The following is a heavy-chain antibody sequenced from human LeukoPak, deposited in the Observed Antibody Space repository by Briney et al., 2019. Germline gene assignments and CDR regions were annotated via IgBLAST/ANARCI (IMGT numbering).Heavy chain of an antibody. CDR3: ARLGYCSSTSCYTGFDY. J-gene: IGHJ4*02. D-gene: IGHD2-2*02. Sequence: GGSLRLSCAASGFTVSSNYMSWVRQAPGKGLEWVSVIYSGGSTYYADSVKGRFTISRDNSKNTLYLQMNSLRAEDTAVYYCARLGYCSSTSCYTGFDYWGQGTLVTVSS. CDR1: GFTVSSNY. V-gene: IGHV3-53*01. CDR2: IYSGGST.